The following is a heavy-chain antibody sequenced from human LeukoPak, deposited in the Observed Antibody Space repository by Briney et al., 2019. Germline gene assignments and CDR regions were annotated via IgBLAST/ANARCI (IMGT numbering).Heavy chain of an antibody. CDR3: ARDDLVGAFDY. D-gene: IGHD1-26*01. Sequence: ASVKVSCKASGYTFTSYYMHWVRQAPGQGLEWMGIISPSGGSTSYAQKFQGRVTMTRDTSTSTVYMELSSLRSEDTAVYYCARDDLVGAFDYWGQGTLVTVSS. CDR2: ISPSGGST. J-gene: IGHJ4*02. CDR1: GYTFTSYY. V-gene: IGHV1-46*03.